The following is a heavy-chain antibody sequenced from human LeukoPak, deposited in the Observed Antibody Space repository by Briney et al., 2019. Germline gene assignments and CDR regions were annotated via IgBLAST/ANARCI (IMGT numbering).Heavy chain of an antibody. V-gene: IGHV3-72*01. Sequence: GGSLRLSCAASGFSFSDHYMDWVRLAPGKVLEWVGRIRNKVNSYGTEYAASVKGRFTISRDDSKDSLYLQMNSLRSEYTALYYCTRVRLGAATRYFDYWGQGTLVTVSS. CDR3: TRVRLGAATRYFDY. J-gene: IGHJ4*02. CDR2: IRNKVNSYGT. CDR1: GFSFSDHY. D-gene: IGHD1-26*01.